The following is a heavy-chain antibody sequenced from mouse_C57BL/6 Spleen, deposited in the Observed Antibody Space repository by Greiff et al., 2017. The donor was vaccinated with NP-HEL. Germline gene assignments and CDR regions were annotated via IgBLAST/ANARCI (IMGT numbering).Heavy chain of an antibody. D-gene: IGHD1-1*01. J-gene: IGHJ3*01. CDR2: INPRNGNT. CDR3: VSSSLAY. V-gene: IGHV1-81*01. Sequence: QVQLQQSGAELARPGASVKLSCKASGYTFTSYGISWVKQRTGLGLEWIGEINPRNGNTYYNEKFKGKATLTADKSSSTAYMELRSLTSEDSAVYFCVSSSLAYWGQGTLVTVSA. CDR1: GYTFTSYG.